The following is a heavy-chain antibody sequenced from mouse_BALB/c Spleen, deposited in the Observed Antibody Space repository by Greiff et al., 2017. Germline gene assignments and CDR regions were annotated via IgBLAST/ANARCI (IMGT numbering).Heavy chain of an antibody. D-gene: IGHD3-3*01. CDR3: TRGEGRTPPF. CDR1: GFTFSSYT. Sequence: EVKVEESGGGLVKPGGSLKLSCAASGFTFSSYTMSWVRQTPEKRLEWVATISSGGSYTYYPDSVKGRFTISRDNAKNTLYLQMSSLKSEDTAMYYCTRGEGRTPPFWGQGTLVTVSA. CDR2: ISSGGSYT. V-gene: IGHV5-6-4*01. J-gene: IGHJ3*01.